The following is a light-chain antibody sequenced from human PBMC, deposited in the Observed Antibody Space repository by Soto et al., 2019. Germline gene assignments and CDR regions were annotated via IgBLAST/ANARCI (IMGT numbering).Light chain of an antibody. V-gene: IGKV1-33*01. J-gene: IGKJ5*01. CDR1: QTISSW. CDR3: QQYDYLPST. Sequence: DIQVTQSPSTLSASLGDRVTITCRATQTISSWLAWYLQKPGKAPKLLIYDASSLETGIPSRLSGSGSGTDFTFTISSLQAEDVAPYYCQQYDYLPSTFGQGTRLQIK. CDR2: DAS.